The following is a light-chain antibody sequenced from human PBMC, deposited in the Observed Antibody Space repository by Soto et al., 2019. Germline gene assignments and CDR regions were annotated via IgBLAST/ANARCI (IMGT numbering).Light chain of an antibody. CDR3: AAWDDSLKVV. CDR1: SSNIGSNT. J-gene: IGLJ2*01. CDR2: SNN. V-gene: IGLV1-44*01. Sequence: QSVLTQPPSASGTPGQRVTISCSGSSSNIGSNTVNWYQQLPGTAPKLLIYSNNQRPSGVPDRFSGSKSGTSASLAISGLQSEDEADYYCAAWDDSLKVVFGGGTQRPS.